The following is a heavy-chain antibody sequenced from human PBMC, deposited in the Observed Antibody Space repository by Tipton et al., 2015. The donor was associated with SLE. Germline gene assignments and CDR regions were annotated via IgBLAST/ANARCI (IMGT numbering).Heavy chain of an antibody. Sequence: TLSLTCAVYGGSFSDYYWSWIRQPPGKGLEWIGEINHSGSTNYNPSLKSRVTISVDTSKNQFSLKLSSVTAADTALYYCARGRLGEFSRTFDSWGQGTLVPVSS. CDR1: GGSFSDYY. CDR2: INHSGST. J-gene: IGHJ4*02. D-gene: IGHD3-16*02. CDR3: ARGRLGEFSRTFDS. V-gene: IGHV4-34*01.